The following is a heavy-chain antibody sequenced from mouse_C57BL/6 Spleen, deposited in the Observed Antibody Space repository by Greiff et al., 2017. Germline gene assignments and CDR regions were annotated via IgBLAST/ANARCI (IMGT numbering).Heavy chain of an antibody. CDR2: IYPRSGNT. CDR1: GYTFTSYG. D-gene: IGHD2-5*01. Sequence: VKLQESGAELARPGASVKLSCKASGYTFTSYGISWVKQRTGQGLEWIGEIYPRSGNTYYNEKFKGKATLTADKSSSTAYMELRSLTSEDSAVYFCAREGDLYSNYVGLFDYWGQGTTLTVSS. CDR3: AREGDLYSNYVGLFDY. V-gene: IGHV1-81*01. J-gene: IGHJ2*01.